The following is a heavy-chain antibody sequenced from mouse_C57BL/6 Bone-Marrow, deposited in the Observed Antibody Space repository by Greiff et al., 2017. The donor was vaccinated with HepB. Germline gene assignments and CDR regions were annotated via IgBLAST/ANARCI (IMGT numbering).Heavy chain of an antibody. CDR3: ARQGYGCAYFDY. D-gene: IGHD1-1*02. V-gene: IGHV5-12-1*01. CDR2: STSGGDTT. Sequence: EVKLVESGGGLVNPGGSLKLSCAASGFVFSRYDMSWVRQTPEKRLEWVAYSTSGGDTTYHLATVKGRFTISRDNAKNALYLQMSSLESDDTAVYYCARQGYGCAYFDYWGQGTTLTVSS. CDR1: GFVFSRYD. J-gene: IGHJ2*01.